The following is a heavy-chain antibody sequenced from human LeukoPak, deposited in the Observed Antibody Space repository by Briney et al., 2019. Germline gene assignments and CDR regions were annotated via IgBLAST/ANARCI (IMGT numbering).Heavy chain of an antibody. V-gene: IGHV3-11*01. CDR1: GFTFSDYY. D-gene: IGHD4-17*01. CDR2: ISSSGSTI. CDR3: AKDVRDYGDSHFDY. J-gene: IGHJ4*02. Sequence: SGGSLRLSCAASGFTFSDYYMSWIRQAPGKGLEWVSYISSSGSTIYYADSVKGRFTISRDNAKNSLYLQMNSLRAEDTAVYYCAKDVRDYGDSHFDYWGQGTLVTVSS.